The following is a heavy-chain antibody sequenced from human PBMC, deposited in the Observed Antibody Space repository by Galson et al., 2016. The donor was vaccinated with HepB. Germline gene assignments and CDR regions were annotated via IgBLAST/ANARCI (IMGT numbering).Heavy chain of an antibody. D-gene: IGHD1-26*01. J-gene: IGHJ3*02. CDR3: ATDDSSVGYDGFDI. CDR2: IKQDGSKT. V-gene: IGHV3-7*04. Sequence: APGKGLEWVADIKQDGSKTCYADSVKGRFTISRDNAQNSVYLEMNTLRADDTAVYYCATDDSSVGYDGFDIWGQGTMVTVSS.